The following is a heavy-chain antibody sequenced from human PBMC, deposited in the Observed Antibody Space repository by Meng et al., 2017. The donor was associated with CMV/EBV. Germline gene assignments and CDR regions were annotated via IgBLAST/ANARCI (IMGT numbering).Heavy chain of an antibody. D-gene: IGHD2-2*01. CDR2: IIPIFGTA. Sequence: YAIGWVRQAPGQGLEWMGGIIPIFGTANYAQKFQGRVTITTDESTSTAYMELSSLRSEDTAVYYCARAGWGLGYCSSTSCYGNWFDPWGQGTLVTVSS. V-gene: IGHV1-69*05. CDR1: YA. CDR3: ARAGWGLGYCSSTSCYGNWFDP. J-gene: IGHJ5*02.